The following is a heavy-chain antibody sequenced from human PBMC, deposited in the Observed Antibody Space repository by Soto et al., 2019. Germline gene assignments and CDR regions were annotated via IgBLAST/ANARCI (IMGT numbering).Heavy chain of an antibody. CDR2: IYYSGST. CDR3: ARRLYGSGSSYTGFFY. Sequence: PSXTLSLTCTVSGGSISSSSYYWGWIRQPPGKGLEWIGSIYYSGSTYYNPSLKSRVTISADTSKNQFSLKLSSVTAADTAVYYCARRLYGSGSSYTGFFYWGQGTLVTVSS. D-gene: IGHD3-10*01. J-gene: IGHJ4*02. CDR1: GGSISSSSYY. V-gene: IGHV4-39*01.